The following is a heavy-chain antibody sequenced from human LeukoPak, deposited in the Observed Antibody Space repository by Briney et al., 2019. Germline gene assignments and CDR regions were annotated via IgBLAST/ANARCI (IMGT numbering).Heavy chain of an antibody. CDR3: AKDKAFVSSSWTALDY. V-gene: IGHV3-9*01. CDR1: GFTFSSYS. CDR2: ISWNSGSI. Sequence: GGSLRLSCAASGFTFSSYSMNWVRQAPGKGLEWVSGISWNSGSIGYADSVKGRFTISRDNAKNSLYLQMNSLRAEDTALYYCAKDKAFVSSSWTALDYWGQGTLVTVSS. J-gene: IGHJ4*02. D-gene: IGHD6-13*01.